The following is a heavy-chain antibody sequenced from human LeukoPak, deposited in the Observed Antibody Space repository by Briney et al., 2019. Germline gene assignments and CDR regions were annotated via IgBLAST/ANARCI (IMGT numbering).Heavy chain of an antibody. D-gene: IGHD3-3*01. CDR1: GYSISSGYY. Sequence: PSETLSLTCAVSGYSISSGYYWGWIRQPPGKGLEWIGSIYHSGSTYYNPSLKSRVTISVDTSKNQSSLKLSSVTAADTAVYYCARGTYDFWSGYYSYWGQGTLVTVSS. CDR2: IYHSGST. V-gene: IGHV4-38-2*01. CDR3: ARGTYDFWSGYYSY. J-gene: IGHJ4*02.